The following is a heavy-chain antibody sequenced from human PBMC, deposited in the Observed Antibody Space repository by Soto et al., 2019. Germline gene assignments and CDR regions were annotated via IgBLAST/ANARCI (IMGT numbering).Heavy chain of an antibody. J-gene: IGHJ4*02. CDR3: ASPDCSGGSCYSADPYYFDY. CDR1: GGSIISSSYY. D-gene: IGHD2-15*01. Sequence: WETLSLTCTFSGGSIISSSYYWGWIRQPPGKGLEWIGSIYYSGSTYDNPSLKSRVTISVDTSKNQFSLKLSSVTAADTAVYYCASPDCSGGSCYSADPYYFDYWGQGTLVTVSS. V-gene: IGHV4-39*01. CDR2: IYYSGST.